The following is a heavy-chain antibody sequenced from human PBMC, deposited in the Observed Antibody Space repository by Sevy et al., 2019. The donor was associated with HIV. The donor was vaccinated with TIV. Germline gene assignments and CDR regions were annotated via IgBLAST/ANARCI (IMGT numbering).Heavy chain of an antibody. J-gene: IGHJ4*02. D-gene: IGHD1-26*01. CDR2: ISYDGSRK. CDR1: GFTFSSYT. CDR3: ARDLALSGSYSWLAY. V-gene: IGHV3-30*14. Sequence: GGSLRLSCAASGFTFSSYTMHWVRQAPGKGLGVAFISYDGSRKYYADSVKGRFTISRDNSKNTLYLQMNNLRAEDTAVFYCARDLALSGSYSWLAYWGQGTLVTVSS.